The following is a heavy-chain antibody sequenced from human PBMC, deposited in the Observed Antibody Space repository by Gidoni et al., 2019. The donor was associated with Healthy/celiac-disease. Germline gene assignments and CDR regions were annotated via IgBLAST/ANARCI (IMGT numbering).Heavy chain of an antibody. Sequence: EVQLLESGGGLVQRGGSLRVSCAASVFTFRGYAMSWVRQAPGKGLEWVSAISGSGGSTYYADSVKGRFTISRDNSKNTLYLQMNSLRAEDTAVYYCAKDRVDDGDYGWWFDLWGQGTLVTVSS. CDR3: AKDRVDDGDYGWWFDL. V-gene: IGHV3-23*01. D-gene: IGHD4-17*01. J-gene: IGHJ5*01. CDR2: ISGSGGST. CDR1: VFTFRGYA.